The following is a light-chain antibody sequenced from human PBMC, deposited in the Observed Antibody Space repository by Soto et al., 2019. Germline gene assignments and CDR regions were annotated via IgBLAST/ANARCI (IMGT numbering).Light chain of an antibody. Sequence: DIQMTQSPSSLSASVGDRVTITCRARQGMSNFLAWYQQKPGKVPKLLIYDASTLQSGVPSRFSGSGSGTDFTLTISSLQAEDVATYYCQKYNSAPRAFGQGTKVEIK. CDR1: QGMSNF. J-gene: IGKJ1*01. V-gene: IGKV1-27*01. CDR3: QKYNSAPRA. CDR2: DAS.